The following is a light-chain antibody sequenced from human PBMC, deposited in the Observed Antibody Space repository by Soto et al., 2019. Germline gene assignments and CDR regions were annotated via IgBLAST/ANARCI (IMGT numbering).Light chain of an antibody. CDR1: QSISTY. CDR2: GAS. V-gene: IGKV1-39*01. Sequence: DIQMTQSPSSLSASVGDRVTITCRVSQSISTYLNWYQQKPGKAPNLLIYGASSLQSGVPSRFSGSGSGTDFTLTISSLQPEDFATYYCQQSYSTPPCNFGQGTKLEIK. CDR3: QQSYSTPPCN. J-gene: IGKJ2*01.